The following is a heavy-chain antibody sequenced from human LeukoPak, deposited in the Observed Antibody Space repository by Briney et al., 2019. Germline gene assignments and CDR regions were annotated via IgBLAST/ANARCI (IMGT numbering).Heavy chain of an antibody. CDR1: GFSVSSKY. Sequence: GSLRLSCAASGFSVSSKYMGWVRQAPGKGLEWVSAISGSGGSTYYADSVKGRFTISRDNSKNTLYLQMNSLRAEDTAVYYCAKDRPTVTTPFDYWGQGTLVTVSS. J-gene: IGHJ4*02. CDR3: AKDRPTVTTPFDY. V-gene: IGHV3-23*01. CDR2: ISGSGGST. D-gene: IGHD4-17*01.